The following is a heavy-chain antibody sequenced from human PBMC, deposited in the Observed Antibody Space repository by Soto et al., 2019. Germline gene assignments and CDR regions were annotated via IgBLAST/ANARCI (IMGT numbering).Heavy chain of an antibody. J-gene: IGHJ6*02. CDR1: GYTFTSYG. CDR2: ISAYNGNT. V-gene: IGHV1-18*01. CDR3: ARDHRRYCSGGSCYSAYYYGMDV. Sequence: QVQLVQSGAEVKKPGASVKVSCKASGYTFTSYGISWVRQAPGQGLEWMGWISAYNGNTNYAQKLQGRVTMTTDTSTSTAYRELRSLRSDDTAVYYCARDHRRYCSGGSCYSAYYYGMDVWGQGTTVTVSS. D-gene: IGHD2-15*01.